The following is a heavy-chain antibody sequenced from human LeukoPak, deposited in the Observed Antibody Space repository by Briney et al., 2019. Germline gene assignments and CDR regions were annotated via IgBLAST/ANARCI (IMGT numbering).Heavy chain of an antibody. V-gene: IGHV3-21*06. CDR1: GFTFSSYC. Sequence: PGGSLRLSCAAPGFTFSSYCMKWVRQAPGKGPEWVSSISSRSSYIYYADSWMRRLHISRDNSKNSLYLQMNSLRAEDTAVYYCARVLGDDFWSGYYSSYYYYMDVWGKGTTVTVSS. CDR2: ISSRSSYI. CDR3: ARVLGDDFWSGYYSSYYYYMDV. J-gene: IGHJ6*03. D-gene: IGHD3-3*01.